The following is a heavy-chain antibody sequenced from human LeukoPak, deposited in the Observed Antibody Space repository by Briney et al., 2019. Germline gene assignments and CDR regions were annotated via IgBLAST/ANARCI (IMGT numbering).Heavy chain of an antibody. CDR2: ISYDGSNK. D-gene: IGHD3-10*01. Sequence: GGSLRLSCAASGFTFSSYAMHWVRQAPGKGLEWVAVISYDGSNKYYADSVKGRFTISRDNSKNTLYLQMSSLRAEDTAVYYCARGAGTAPIYYFDYWGQGTLVTVSS. J-gene: IGHJ4*02. V-gene: IGHV3-30-3*01. CDR1: GFTFSSYA. CDR3: ARGAGTAPIYYFDY.